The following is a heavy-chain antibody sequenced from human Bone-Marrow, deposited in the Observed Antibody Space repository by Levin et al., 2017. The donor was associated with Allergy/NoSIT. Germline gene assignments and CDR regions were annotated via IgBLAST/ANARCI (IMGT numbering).Heavy chain of an antibody. V-gene: IGHV4-31*03. CDR2: IYYSGST. CDR1: GGSITRGNYY. CDR3: AKSGNHWYFDL. J-gene: IGHJ2*01. Sequence: SQTLSLTCSVSGGSITRGNYYWSWIRQYPGRGLEWIGYIYYSGSTYYNPSLKSRVTFSVDTSNHQFSLTLNSVTAADTAVYYCAKSGNHWYFDLWGRGTLVTVSS. D-gene: IGHD1-14*01.